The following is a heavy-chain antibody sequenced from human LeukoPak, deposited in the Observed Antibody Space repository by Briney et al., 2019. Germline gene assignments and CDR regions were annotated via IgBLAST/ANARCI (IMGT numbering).Heavy chain of an antibody. V-gene: IGHV3-23*01. CDR3: AKGFRGAATDAFDI. Sequence: GSLRLSCAASGFSFSTYAMNWVRQAPGKGLEWVSLISGDGESTYADSVKGRFTLSRDNSKRTLYLQMNSLRAEDTAVYYCAKGFRGAATDAFDIWGQGTMVTVSS. D-gene: IGHD3-10*01. CDR2: ISGDGEST. J-gene: IGHJ3*02. CDR1: GFSFSTYA.